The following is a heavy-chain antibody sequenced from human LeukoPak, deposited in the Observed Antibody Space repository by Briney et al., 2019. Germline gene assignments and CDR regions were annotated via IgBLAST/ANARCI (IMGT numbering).Heavy chain of an antibody. Sequence: PSETLSLTYTVSGDSITSSSYYWAWIRQPPGKGLEGIGSVFQSVATYYNPSLQSRVTMSIAPSTNQCSLRLSSATAADTAVYYCAREYYGTFEIWGQGTLVPVSP. CDR3: AREYYGTFEI. CDR2: VFQSVAT. V-gene: IGHV4-39*01. D-gene: IGHD3-10*01. CDR1: GDSITSSSYY. J-gene: IGHJ4*02.